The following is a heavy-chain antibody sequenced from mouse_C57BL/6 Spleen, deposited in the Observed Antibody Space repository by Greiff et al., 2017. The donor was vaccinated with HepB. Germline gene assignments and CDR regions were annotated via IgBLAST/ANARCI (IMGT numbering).Heavy chain of an antibody. V-gene: IGHV1-54*01. CDR1: GYAFTNYL. CDR2: INPGSGGT. D-gene: IGHD1-1*01. Sequence: QVQLQQSGAELVRPGPSVKVSCKASGYAFTNYLIEWVKQRPGQGLEWVGVINPGSGGTNYNEKFKGKATLTADKSSSTAYMQLSSLTSEDSAVYFCAREGGYGSSPFAYWGQGTLVTVSA. CDR3: AREGGYGSSPFAY. J-gene: IGHJ3*01.